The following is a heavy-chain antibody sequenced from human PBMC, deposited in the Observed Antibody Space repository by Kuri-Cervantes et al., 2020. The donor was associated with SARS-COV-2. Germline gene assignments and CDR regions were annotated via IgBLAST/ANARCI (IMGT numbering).Heavy chain of an antibody. CDR1: GFTVSSNY. D-gene: IGHD2-15*01. CDR2: IYSGGST. CDR3: ARDRLYCSGGSCYLPDY. Sequence: GESLKISCAASGFTVSSNYMSWVRQAPGKGLEWVSVIYSGGSTYYADSVKGRFTISRDNSKNTLYLQMNSLRAEDTAVYYCARDRLYCSGGSCYLPDYWGQGTLVTVSS. J-gene: IGHJ4*02. V-gene: IGHV3-66*01.